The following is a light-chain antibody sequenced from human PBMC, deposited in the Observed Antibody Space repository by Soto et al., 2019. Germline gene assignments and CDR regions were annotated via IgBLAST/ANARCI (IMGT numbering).Light chain of an antibody. CDR1: QSVTSNY. J-gene: IGKJ1*01. V-gene: IGKV3-20*01. CDR2: GAS. Sequence: EIVLTQSPGTLSLSPGERATLTFRASQSVTSNYLAWYQQKPGQAPRLLIFGASSRATGIPDKFSGSGSGTDFTLTISRLEPDDFAVYYCQHYGSSSWTFGQGTKVDIK. CDR3: QHYGSSSWT.